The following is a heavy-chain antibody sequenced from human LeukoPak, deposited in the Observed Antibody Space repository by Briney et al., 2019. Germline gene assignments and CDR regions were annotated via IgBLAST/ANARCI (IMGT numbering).Heavy chain of an antibody. V-gene: IGHV4-59*01. D-gene: IGHD3-16*01. Sequence: SETLSLTCTVTGGSISSYYWTWIRQPPGNGLDSIGYIYYSGSTNYNPSLKSRVTISVDTSKNQFSLKLSSVTAADTAVYYCARETSQKGAHYMDVWGKGTTVTISS. CDR1: GGSISSYY. CDR3: ARETSQKGAHYMDV. J-gene: IGHJ6*03. CDR2: IYYSGST.